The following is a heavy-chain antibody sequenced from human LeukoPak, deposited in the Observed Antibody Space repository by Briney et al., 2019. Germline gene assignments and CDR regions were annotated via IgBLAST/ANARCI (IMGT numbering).Heavy chain of an antibody. CDR2: ITRSGGAA. Sequence: GGSLRLFCAASGLTFSSFAMRWVRQAPGKGLEWVSYITRSGGAAYYADSVKGRFTISRDNSKNTLFLQMSSLRVEDTAIYYCAKEGTYYDSSGYYTHWGQGTLVAVSS. CDR1: GLTFSSFA. V-gene: IGHV3-23*01. J-gene: IGHJ4*02. CDR3: AKEGTYYDSSGYYTH. D-gene: IGHD3-22*01.